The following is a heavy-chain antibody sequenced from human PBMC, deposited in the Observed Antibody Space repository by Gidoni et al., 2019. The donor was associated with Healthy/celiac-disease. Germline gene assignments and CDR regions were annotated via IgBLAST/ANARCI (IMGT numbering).Heavy chain of an antibody. J-gene: IGHJ4*02. CDR1: GFTFSSSS. CDR2: INQDGSEK. Sequence: EVQLVVSGGGLVQPGGSLRLSCAASGFTFSSSSMNWVRQAPGKGLEWVANINQDGSEKYYVDSVKGRFTISRDNAKNSLYLQMNSLRAEDTAVYYCARDRGHFDYWGQGTLVTVSS. V-gene: IGHV3-7*01. CDR3: ARDRGHFDY.